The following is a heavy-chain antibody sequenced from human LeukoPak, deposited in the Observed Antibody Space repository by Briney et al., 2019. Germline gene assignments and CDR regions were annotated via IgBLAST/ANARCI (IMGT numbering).Heavy chain of an antibody. Sequence: SETLSLTCTVSGGSISSGDYYWSWIRQPPGKGPEWIGYIYYSGSTYYNPSLKSRVTISVDTSKNQFSLKLSSVTAADTAVYYCARDGGRYYGSGSYFLGYWGQGTLVTVSS. D-gene: IGHD3-10*01. V-gene: IGHV4-30-4*01. J-gene: IGHJ4*02. CDR2: IYYSGST. CDR1: GGSISSGDYY. CDR3: ARDGGRYYGSGSYFLGY.